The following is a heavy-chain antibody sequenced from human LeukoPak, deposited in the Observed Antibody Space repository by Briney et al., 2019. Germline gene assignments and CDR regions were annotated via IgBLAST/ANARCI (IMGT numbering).Heavy chain of an antibody. D-gene: IGHD1-26*01. CDR3: ARDQRMGALFDY. CDR1: GFTFTNYW. V-gene: IGHV3-7*01. CDR2: IKPDGSER. J-gene: IGHJ4*02. Sequence: GGSLRLSCAASGFTFTNYWMSWVRQAPGKGLQWVANIKPDGSERYSVDSVKGRFTISRDNAKNSLYLQMSSLRVEDTAVYYCARDQRMGALFDYWGQGVLVTVSS.